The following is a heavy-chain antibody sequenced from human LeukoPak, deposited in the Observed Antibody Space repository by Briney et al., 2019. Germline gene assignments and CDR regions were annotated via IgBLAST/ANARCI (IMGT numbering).Heavy chain of an antibody. J-gene: IGHJ4*02. Sequence: GGSLRLSCAASGFTFSSYGMHWVRQAPGKGLECVAFMRYDENNKYYADSVKGRFTISRDNSKNTLYLQMNSLRAEDTAVYYCAKDWRAYCGGDCYSYFDYWGQGTLVTVSS. CDR2: MRYDENNK. V-gene: IGHV3-30*02. D-gene: IGHD2-21*02. CDR1: GFTFSSYG. CDR3: AKDWRAYCGGDCYSYFDY.